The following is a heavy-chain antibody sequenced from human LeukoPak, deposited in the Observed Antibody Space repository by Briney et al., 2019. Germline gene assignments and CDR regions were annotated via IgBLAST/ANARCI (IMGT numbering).Heavy chain of an antibody. V-gene: IGHV4-59*11. J-gene: IGHJ3*02. CDR3: ARDYYDSRGEAFDI. Sequence: SETLSLTCTVSGGSIGSHYWSWVRQPPGEGLEWIGYIYYSGTTSYNPSLKSRVTISVGTSKNQFSLKLSSVTAADTAVYYCARDYYDSRGEAFDIWGLGTMVTVSS. D-gene: IGHD3-22*01. CDR2: IYYSGTT. CDR1: GGSIGSHY.